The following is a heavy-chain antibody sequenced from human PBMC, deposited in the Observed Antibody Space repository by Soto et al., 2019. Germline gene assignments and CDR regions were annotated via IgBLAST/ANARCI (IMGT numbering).Heavy chain of an antibody. D-gene: IGHD3-22*01. CDR3: AKDSGYYESSGYIEYFQH. Sequence: VAVISYDGSNKYYADFVKGRFTISRDNSKNTLYLQMNSLRAEDTAVYYCAKDSGYYESSGYIEYFQHWGQGTLVTVSS. CDR2: ISYDGSNK. J-gene: IGHJ1*01. V-gene: IGHV3-30*18.